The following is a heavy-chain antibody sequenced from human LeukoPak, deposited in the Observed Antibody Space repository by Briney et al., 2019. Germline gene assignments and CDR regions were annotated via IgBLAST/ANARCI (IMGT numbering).Heavy chain of an antibody. D-gene: IGHD4-17*01. CDR3: AKDHYDLYYYYMDV. V-gene: IGHV3-23*01. CDR2: ISGSGGST. Sequence: GGSLRLSCAASGFTFSSYAMSWVRQAPGKGLEWVSAISGSGGSTYYADSVKGRFTISRDNSKNTLYLQMNSLRAEDTAVYYCAKDHYDLYYYYMDVWGKGTTVTVSS. CDR1: GFTFSSYA. J-gene: IGHJ6*03.